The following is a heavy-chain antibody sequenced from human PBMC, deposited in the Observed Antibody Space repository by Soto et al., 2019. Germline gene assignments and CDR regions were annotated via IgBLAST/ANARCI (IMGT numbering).Heavy chain of an antibody. V-gene: IGHV1-18*04. J-gene: IGHJ5*02. D-gene: IGHD3-3*01. Sequence: GDSVKVSCKASGYTFTSYGISWVRQAPGQGLEWMGWISAYNGNTNYAQKLQGRVTMTTDTSTSTAYMELRMLRSDDTAVYYSARNLIGYYDYCGGYGSSDAWGRGTLVTVST. CDR2: ISAYNGNT. CDR1: GYTFTSYG. CDR3: ARNLIGYYDYCGGYGSSDA.